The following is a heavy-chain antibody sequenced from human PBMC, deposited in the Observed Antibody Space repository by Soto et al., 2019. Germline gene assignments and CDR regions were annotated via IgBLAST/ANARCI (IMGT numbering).Heavy chain of an antibody. CDR1: GYTFTSYG. Sequence: ASVKVSCKASGYTFTSYGISWVRQAPGQGLEWMGWISAYNGNTNYAQKLQGRVTMTTDTSTSTAYMELGSLRSDDTAVYYCARVTYYYGSGSYYISYFDYWGQGTLVTVSS. CDR2: ISAYNGNT. V-gene: IGHV1-18*01. D-gene: IGHD3-10*01. J-gene: IGHJ4*02. CDR3: ARVTYYYGSGSYYISYFDY.